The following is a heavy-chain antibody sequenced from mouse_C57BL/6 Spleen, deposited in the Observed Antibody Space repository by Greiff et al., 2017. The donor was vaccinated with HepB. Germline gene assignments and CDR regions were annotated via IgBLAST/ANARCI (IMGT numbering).Heavy chain of an antibody. CDR1: GYTFTSYT. V-gene: IGHV1-4*01. CDR3: ARSGSSFHWYFDV. D-gene: IGHD1-1*01. CDR2: INPSSGYT. J-gene: IGHJ1*03. Sequence: QVQLKESGAELARPGASVKMSCKASGYTFTSYTMHWVKQRPGQGLEWIGYINPSSGYTKYNQKFKDKATLTADKSSSTAYMQLSSLTSEDSAVYYCARSGSSFHWYFDVWGTGTTVTVSS.